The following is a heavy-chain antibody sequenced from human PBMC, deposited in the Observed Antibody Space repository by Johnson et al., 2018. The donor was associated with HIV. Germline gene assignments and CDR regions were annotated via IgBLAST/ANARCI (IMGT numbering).Heavy chain of an antibody. J-gene: IGHJ3*02. CDR1: GFTVSSNY. CDR3: ARDGYRGYDDAFDI. CDR2: IYSGGST. D-gene: IGHD5-12*01. V-gene: IGHV3-66*01. Sequence: VQLVESGGGLVQPGGSLRLSCAAAGFTVSSNYMSWVRQAPGKGLECVSVIYSGGSTYYADSVKGRFTISRDNSKNTLYLQMNSLRAEDTAVYYCARDGYRGYDDAFDIWGQGTMVTVSS.